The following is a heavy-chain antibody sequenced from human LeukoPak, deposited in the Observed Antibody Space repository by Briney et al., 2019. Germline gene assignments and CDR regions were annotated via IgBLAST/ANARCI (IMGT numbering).Heavy chain of an antibody. CDR1: GYTFTSYY. Sequence: ASVKVSCKASGYTFTSYYMHWVRQAPGQGLEWMGIINPSGGSTSYAQKFQGRVTMTRDTSTSTVYMELSSLGSEDTAMYYCARDLTTGYSSSWYSFDYWGQGTLVTVSS. CDR2: INPSGGST. D-gene: IGHD6-13*01. V-gene: IGHV1-46*01. CDR3: ARDLTTGYSSSWYSFDY. J-gene: IGHJ4*02.